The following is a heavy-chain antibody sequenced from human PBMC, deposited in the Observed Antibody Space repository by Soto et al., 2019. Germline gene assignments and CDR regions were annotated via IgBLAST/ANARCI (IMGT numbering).Heavy chain of an antibody. J-gene: IGHJ4*02. D-gene: IGHD4-17*01. V-gene: IGHV3-48*02. CDR1: GFSFSSYS. CDR2: ISSSSGTI. CDR3: ARTRTTYKTALDY. Sequence: LRLSCVASGFSFSSYSMNWVRQAPGKGLEWVSYISSSSGTIYHADSVKGRFTISRDNAKNSLYLQMNSLRDEDTAVYYCARTRTTYKTALDYWGQGTLVTVSS.